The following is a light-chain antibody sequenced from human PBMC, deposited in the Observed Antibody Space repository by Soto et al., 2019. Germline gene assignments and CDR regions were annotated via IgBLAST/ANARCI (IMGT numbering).Light chain of an antibody. CDR2: DAS. CDR1: QSISDW. J-gene: IGKJ1*01. CDR3: QQYNNYST. V-gene: IGKV1-5*01. Sequence: IQMTQSPSTLSASVGDRFSITCRASQSISDWLAWFQLKPGKAPKLLIYDASSLESGVQSRFSGSGSGTEFTLTISSLQPDDFATYYCQQYNNYSTFGQGTKVDI.